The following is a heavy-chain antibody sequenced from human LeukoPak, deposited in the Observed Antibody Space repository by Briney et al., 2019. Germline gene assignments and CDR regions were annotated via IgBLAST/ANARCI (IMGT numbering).Heavy chain of an antibody. CDR1: GFTLSSYA. CDR3: AKDLTYGEYAGGDAFDI. Sequence: GGSLRLSCAASGFTLSSYAMSWVRQAPGKGLQWVSGISSSGGSTYYVDSVKGRFTISTDNSKNTLYLQMNSLRAEDTAVYYCAKDLTYGEYAGGDAFDIWGQGTMVTVSS. V-gene: IGHV3-23*01. CDR2: ISSSGGST. D-gene: IGHD4-17*01. J-gene: IGHJ3*02.